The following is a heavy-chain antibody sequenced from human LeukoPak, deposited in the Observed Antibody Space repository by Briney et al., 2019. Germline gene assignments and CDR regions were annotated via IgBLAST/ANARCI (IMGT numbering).Heavy chain of an antibody. D-gene: IGHD2-15*01. CDR1: GGSISSGGYY. V-gene: IGHV4-31*03. CDR3: ARAIVPMLRCSGGSCYSGWFDP. J-gene: IGHJ5*02. CDR2: IYYSGST. Sequence: PSETLSLTCTVSGGSISSGGYYWSWIRQHPGKGLEWIGYIYYSGSTYYNPSPKSRVTISVDTSKNQFSLKLSSVTAADTAVCYCARAIVPMLRCSGGSCYSGWFDPWGQGTLVTVSS.